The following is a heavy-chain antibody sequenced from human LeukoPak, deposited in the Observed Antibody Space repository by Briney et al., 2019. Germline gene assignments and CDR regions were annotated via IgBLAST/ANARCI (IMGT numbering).Heavy chain of an antibody. J-gene: IGHJ4*02. CDR3: ARGSWYGHFDY. CDR2: FYYSGSS. Sequence: SETLSLTCTVSGGSISIYYGSYTRQPPGKTLVEIGYFYYSGSSNYDPSLMSRVTISVDTSKSQFSLKLSSVTAADTAVYYCARGSWYGHFDYWGQGTLVTVSS. CDR1: GGSISIYY. D-gene: IGHD6-13*01. V-gene: IGHV4-59*01.